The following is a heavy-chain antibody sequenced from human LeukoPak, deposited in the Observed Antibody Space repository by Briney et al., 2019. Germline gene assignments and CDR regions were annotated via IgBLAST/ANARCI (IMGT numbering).Heavy chain of an antibody. D-gene: IGHD6-19*01. CDR3: TRDKGLAGTRRFDP. CDR1: GYIFTDFY. Sequence: ASVEVSCRASGYIFTDFYIHWVRQAPRQGLEWMGWINPNSGDTNYAQKFQGRVTMTRDTAINTGYMELSRLTVDDTALYYCTRDKGLAGTRRFDPWGQGTLVTVSS. J-gene: IGHJ5*02. V-gene: IGHV1-2*02. CDR2: INPNSGDT.